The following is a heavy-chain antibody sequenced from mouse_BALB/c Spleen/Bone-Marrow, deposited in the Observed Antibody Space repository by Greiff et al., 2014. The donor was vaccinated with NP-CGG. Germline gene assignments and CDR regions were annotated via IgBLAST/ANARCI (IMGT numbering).Heavy chain of an antibody. Sequence: QVQLQQPGPELVKPGASVKISCKASGYAFSSSWMNWVKQRPGQGLEWIGRIYPGDGDTNYNGKFKGKATLTADKSSSTAYMQLSSLTSVDSAVYFCAKRGYGKEGHYCAMDYWGQGTSVTASS. V-gene: IGHV1-82*01. J-gene: IGHJ4*01. CDR1: GYAFSSSW. D-gene: IGHD2-10*02. CDR2: IYPGDGDT. CDR3: AKRGYGKEGHYCAMDY.